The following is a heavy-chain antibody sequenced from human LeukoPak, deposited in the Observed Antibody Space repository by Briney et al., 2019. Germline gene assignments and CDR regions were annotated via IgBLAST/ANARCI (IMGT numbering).Heavy chain of an antibody. J-gene: IGHJ4*02. V-gene: IGHV3-48*01. CDR3: ARILDSAWGELGY. CDR1: GFTFSSYD. CDR2: IGRSSSTT. Sequence: GGSLRLSCAASGFTFSSYDMDWVRQASGKGLEWISFIGRSSSTTYYADSVKGRFTISRDNAKNSLYLQMNSLRAEDTAVYYCARILDSAWGELGYWGQGTLVTVSS. D-gene: IGHD6-19*01.